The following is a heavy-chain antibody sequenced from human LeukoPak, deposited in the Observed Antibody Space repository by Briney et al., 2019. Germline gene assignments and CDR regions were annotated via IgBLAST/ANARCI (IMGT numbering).Heavy chain of an antibody. CDR1: GFTFSSYA. Sequence: PGGSLRLSCAASGFTFSSYAMHWVRQAPGKGLEWVAVISYDGSNKYYADSVKGRFTISRDNSKNTLYLQMNSLRAEDTAVYYCARDGPSIAAAGIRAFDYWGQGTLVTVSS. CDR2: ISYDGSNK. J-gene: IGHJ4*02. CDR3: ARDGPSIAAAGIRAFDY. D-gene: IGHD6-13*01. V-gene: IGHV3-30-3*01.